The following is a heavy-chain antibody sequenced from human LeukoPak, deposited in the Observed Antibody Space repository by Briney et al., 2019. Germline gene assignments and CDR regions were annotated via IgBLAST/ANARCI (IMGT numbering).Heavy chain of an antibody. V-gene: IGHV3-74*01. CDR1: GFTFTTYW. Sequence: TGGSLRLSCAASGFTFTTYWMHWVRQAPGKGLVWVSHINSDGSITSYADSVKGRFTISRDNSKNTLYVRMNSLRAEDTAVYYCAKGHYYGSGSLDYWGQGTLVTVSS. CDR2: INSDGSIT. J-gene: IGHJ4*02. CDR3: AKGHYYGSGSLDY. D-gene: IGHD3-10*01.